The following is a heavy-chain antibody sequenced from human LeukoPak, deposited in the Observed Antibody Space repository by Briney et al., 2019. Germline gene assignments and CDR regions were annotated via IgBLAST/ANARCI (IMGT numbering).Heavy chain of an antibody. V-gene: IGHV3-21*01. CDR3: ARDGSGYSDPVDY. D-gene: IGHD3-22*01. J-gene: IGHJ4*02. CDR1: GFTFSSYT. Sequence: GGSLRLSCAASGFTFSSYTMNWVSQAPGKGLEWVSSISSSSSYIYYADSVKGRFTISRHNAKNSLFLQMNSLRAEDSAVYYCARDGSGYSDPVDYWGQGTLVTVSS. CDR2: ISSSSSYI.